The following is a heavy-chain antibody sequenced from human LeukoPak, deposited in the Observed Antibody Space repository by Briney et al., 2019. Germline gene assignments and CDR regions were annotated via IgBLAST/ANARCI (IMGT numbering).Heavy chain of an antibody. CDR1: GYTFTSYD. CDR2: MNPNSGNT. CDR3: ATNGAYCGGDCYSSYYYYYMDV. J-gene: IGHJ6*03. D-gene: IGHD2-21*01. Sequence: ASVKVSCKASGYTFTSYDINWVRQATGQGLEWMGWMNPNSGNTGYAQKFQGRVTMTRNTSISTAYMELSSLRSEDTAVYYCATNGAYCGGDCYSSYYYYYMDVWGKGTTVTVSS. V-gene: IGHV1-8*01.